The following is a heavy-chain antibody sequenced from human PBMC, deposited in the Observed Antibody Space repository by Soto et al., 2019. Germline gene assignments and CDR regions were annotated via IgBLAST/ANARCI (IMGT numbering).Heavy chain of an antibody. CDR3: ARVRFLEWLFFDY. D-gene: IGHD3-3*01. J-gene: IGHJ4*02. V-gene: IGHV4-34*01. Sequence: SETLSLTCAVYGGSFSGYYWSWIRQPPGKGLEWIGEINHSGSTNNNPSLKSRVTISVDTSKKQFSLKLSSVTAADTAVYYCARVRFLEWLFFDYWGQGTLVTVSS. CDR1: GGSFSGYY. CDR2: INHSGST.